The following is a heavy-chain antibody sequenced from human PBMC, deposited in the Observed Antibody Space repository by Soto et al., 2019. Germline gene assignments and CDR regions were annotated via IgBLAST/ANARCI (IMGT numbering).Heavy chain of an antibody. CDR2: IIPIFGTA. Sequence: QVQLVQSGAEVKKPGSSVKVSCKASGGTFSSYAISWVRQAPGQGLEWMGGIIPIFGTANYAQKFQGRVTITADESKSTAYMELSRLRSEDTAVYYCARVQGGARGYYYYGMDVWGQGTTVTVSS. CDR1: GGTFSSYA. V-gene: IGHV1-69*01. CDR3: ARVQGGARGYYYYGMDV. J-gene: IGHJ6*02. D-gene: IGHD1-26*01.